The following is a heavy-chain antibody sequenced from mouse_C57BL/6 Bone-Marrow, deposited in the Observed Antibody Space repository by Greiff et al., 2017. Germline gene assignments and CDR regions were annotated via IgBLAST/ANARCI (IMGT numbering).Heavy chain of an antibody. J-gene: IGHJ2*01. CDR1: GYAFSSYW. CDR2: LYPGDGDT. CDR3: ARSSSGSLYVDY. D-gene: IGHD3-2*02. Sequence: VQLQQSGAELVKPGASVKISCKASGYAFSSYWMNWVKQRPGKGLEWIGQLYPGDGDTNYNGKFKGKATLTADKSSSTAYMQLSSLTSEDSAVYFCARSSSGSLYVDYGGQGATLTDAS. V-gene: IGHV1-80*01.